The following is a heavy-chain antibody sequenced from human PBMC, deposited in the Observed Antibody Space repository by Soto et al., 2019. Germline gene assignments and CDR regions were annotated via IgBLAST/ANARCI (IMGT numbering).Heavy chain of an antibody. Sequence: QVQLMQSGAEVKKPGASVKVSCKASGDTFTGYYIHWVRQAPGQGLERMGTVNPSGGHTTYAQHFLGRVTMTRDTSTSTLYMELTSLTSDDTAIYYCARGGHVVVVTAALDYWGQGTLVTVSS. CDR3: ARGGHVVVVTAALDY. V-gene: IGHV1-46*01. CDR2: VNPSGGHT. J-gene: IGHJ4*02. D-gene: IGHD2-21*02. CDR1: GDTFTGYY.